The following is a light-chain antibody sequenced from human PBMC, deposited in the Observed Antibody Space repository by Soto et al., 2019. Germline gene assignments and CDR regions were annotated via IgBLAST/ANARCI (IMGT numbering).Light chain of an antibody. Sequence: QSVLTQPASVSGSPGQSITISCTGTSSDIGGYTYVSWYQQHPGKAPKLIIYEVSNRPSGISTRFSASKSGNTASLTISGLQAEDEADYYCSSYTTGSVLFGGGTKLTVL. CDR2: EVS. V-gene: IGLV2-14*01. CDR3: SSYTTGSVL. CDR1: SSDIGGYTY. J-gene: IGLJ3*02.